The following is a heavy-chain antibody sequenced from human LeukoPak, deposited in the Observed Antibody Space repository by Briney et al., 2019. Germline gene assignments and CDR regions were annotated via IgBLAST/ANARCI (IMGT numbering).Heavy chain of an antibody. CDR1: GGTFSSYA. Sequence: SVKVSCKASGGTFSSYAISWVRQAPGQGLEWMGGIIPIFGTANHAQKFQGRVTITADESTSTAYMELSSLRSEDTAVYYCARDGEPTMVRGVITTYNWFDPWGQGTLVTVSS. V-gene: IGHV1-69*13. J-gene: IGHJ5*02. D-gene: IGHD3-10*01. CDR3: ARDGEPTMVRGVITTYNWFDP. CDR2: IIPIFGTA.